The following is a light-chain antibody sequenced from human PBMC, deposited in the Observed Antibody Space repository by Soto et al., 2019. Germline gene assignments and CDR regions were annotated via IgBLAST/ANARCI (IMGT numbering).Light chain of an antibody. CDR1: SSDIGLYNY. J-gene: IGLJ1*01. V-gene: IGLV2-14*01. Sequence: QSVLSQPPSMSGSPGQSITIPCTGASSDIGLYNYVSWYQHHPGKAPKLLISEVNVRPSGLSDRFSASKAGNTASLTISGLQPEDEAYYYCSSLSTTSTPIVFGSGTKV. CDR2: EVN. CDR3: SSLSTTSTPIV.